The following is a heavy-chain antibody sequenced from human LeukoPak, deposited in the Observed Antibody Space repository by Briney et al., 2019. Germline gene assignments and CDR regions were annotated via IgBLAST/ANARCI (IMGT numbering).Heavy chain of an antibody. CDR1: GGSISSHY. V-gene: IGHV4-59*11. CDR2: IYYSGST. CDR3: ARARFALGAYFDY. J-gene: IGHJ4*02. Sequence: SETLSLTCTVSGGSISSHYWSWIRQPPGKGLEWIGYIYYSGSTNYNPSLKSRVTISVDTSKNQFSLKLSSVTAADTAVYYCARARFALGAYFDYWGQGTQVTVSS. D-gene: IGHD3-16*01.